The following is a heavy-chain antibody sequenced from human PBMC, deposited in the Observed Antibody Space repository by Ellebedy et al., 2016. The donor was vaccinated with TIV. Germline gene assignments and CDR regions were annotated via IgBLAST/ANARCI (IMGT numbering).Heavy chain of an antibody. V-gene: IGHV3-48*03. CDR2: ISSRGNTI. CDR3: ARDRASYCSQGCYGMDV. CDR1: GFDFNEYE. Sequence: GESLKISCAASGFDFNEYEMNWVRQAPGKGLEWLSYISSRGNTIYYADSVKGRFTISRDNAKNSLYLQMNSLRAEDTAVYYCARDRASYCSQGCYGMDVWGQGTTVTVSS. D-gene: IGHD3-10*01. J-gene: IGHJ6*02.